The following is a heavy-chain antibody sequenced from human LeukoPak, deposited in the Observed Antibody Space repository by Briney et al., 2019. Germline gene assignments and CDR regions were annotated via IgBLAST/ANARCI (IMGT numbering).Heavy chain of an antibody. V-gene: IGHV3-11*01. Sequence: GGSLRLSCAASGFTFSDYYMSWIRQAPGKGLEWVSYISSSGSTIYYADSVKGRFTISRDNAKNLLYLQMNSLRAEDTAVYYCARHGIVGAIYYYYGMDVWGQGTTVTVSS. CDR1: GFTFSDYY. CDR3: ARHGIVGAIYYYYGMDV. J-gene: IGHJ6*02. D-gene: IGHD1-26*01. CDR2: ISSSGSTI.